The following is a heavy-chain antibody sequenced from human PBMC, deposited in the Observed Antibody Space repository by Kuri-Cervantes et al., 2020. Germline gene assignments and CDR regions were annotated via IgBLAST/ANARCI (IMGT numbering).Heavy chain of an antibody. Sequence: GGSLTLSCAASGFTFSGYAISWVGQAPGKGLEWVSVISGIGGSTHHAVSVKGRLTTSRDNSKNTLYLQMNSLRAEDTAVYDCARVVDFEAGWYFDLWGRGTLVTVSS. CDR2: ISGIGGST. CDR1: GFTFSGYA. V-gene: IGHV3-23*01. D-gene: IGHD2-15*01. CDR3: ARVVDFEAGWYFDL. J-gene: IGHJ2*01.